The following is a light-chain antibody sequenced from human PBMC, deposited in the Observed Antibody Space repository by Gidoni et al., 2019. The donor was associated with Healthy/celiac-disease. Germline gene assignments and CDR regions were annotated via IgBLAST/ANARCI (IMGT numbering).Light chain of an antibody. J-gene: IGKJ5*01. V-gene: IGKV4-1*01. Sequence: VMTQSPDSLAVSLGERATINCKSSQSVLYSSNNKNYLAWYQQKPGQPPKLLIYWASTRESGVPDRFSGSGSGTDFTLTISSLQAEDVAVYYCQQYYSTPITFGQGTRLEIK. CDR3: QQYYSTPIT. CDR1: QSVLYSSNNKNY. CDR2: WAS.